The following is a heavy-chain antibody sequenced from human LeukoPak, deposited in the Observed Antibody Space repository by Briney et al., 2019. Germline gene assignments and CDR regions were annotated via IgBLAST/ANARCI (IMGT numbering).Heavy chain of an antibody. CDR3: ARGSNYYDSSGYYHAGLKYYYYGMDV. CDR2: IIPIFGTA. D-gene: IGHD3-22*01. V-gene: IGHV1-69*13. Sequence: GASVKVSCKASGGTFSSYAISWVRQAPGQGLEWMGGIIPIFGTANYAQKFQGRVTITADESTSTAYMELSSLRSEDTAVYYCARGSNYYDSSGYYHAGLKYYYYGMDVWGQGTTVTVSS. J-gene: IGHJ6*02. CDR1: GGTFSSYA.